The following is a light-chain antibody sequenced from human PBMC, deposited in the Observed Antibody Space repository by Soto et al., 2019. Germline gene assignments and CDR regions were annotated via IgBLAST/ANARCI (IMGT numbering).Light chain of an antibody. Sequence: QSVLTQPASVSGSPGQSITISCTGTSSDVGGYNYVSWYQQHPGKAPKLMIYEVSNRPSGVSNRFSGSKSGNTASLTISGLQDEDEADYYCSSYTSSSTLVVFGGGTQLTVL. CDR3: SSYTSSSTLVV. V-gene: IGLV2-14*01. J-gene: IGLJ2*01. CDR1: SSDVGGYNY. CDR2: EVS.